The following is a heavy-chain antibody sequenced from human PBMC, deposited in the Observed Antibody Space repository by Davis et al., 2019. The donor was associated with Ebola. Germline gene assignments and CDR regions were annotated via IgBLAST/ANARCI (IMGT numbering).Heavy chain of an antibody. Sequence: SVKVSCKASGYTFTSYGISWVRQAPGQGLEWMGGIIPIFGTANYAQKFQGRVTITADESTSTAYMELSSLRSEDTAVYYCARSSDLTGSGYSYGLNTRASLWCAFDIWGQGTMVTVSS. D-gene: IGHD5-18*01. J-gene: IGHJ3*02. V-gene: IGHV1-69*13. CDR3: ARSSDLTGSGYSYGLNTRASLWCAFDI. CDR2: IIPIFGTA. CDR1: GYTFTSYG.